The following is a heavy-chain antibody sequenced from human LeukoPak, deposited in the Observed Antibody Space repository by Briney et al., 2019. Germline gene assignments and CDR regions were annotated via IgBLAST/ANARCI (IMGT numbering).Heavy chain of an antibody. D-gene: IGHD6-25*01. CDR2: ISYDGSNK. J-gene: IGHJ4*02. V-gene: IGHV3-30*18. CDR3: AKDRQRHFDY. CDR1: GFTFSSYG. Sequence: PGGSLRLSCAASGFTFSSYGMHWVRQAPGKGLEWVAVISYDGSNKYYADSVKGRFTISRDNSKNTLYLQMNSLRAEDTAVYYCAKDRQRHFDYWGQGTLVTVSS.